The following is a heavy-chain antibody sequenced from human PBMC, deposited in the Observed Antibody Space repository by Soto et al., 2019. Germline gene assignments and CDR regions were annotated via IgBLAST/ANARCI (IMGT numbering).Heavy chain of an antibody. CDR2: ISGSGGST. CDR3: AKDRGVYDYGDYTMGPAPFDY. V-gene: IGHV3-23*01. D-gene: IGHD4-17*01. CDR1: GFTFSSYA. J-gene: IGHJ4*02. Sequence: EVQLLESGGGLVQPGGSLRLSCAASGFTFSSYAMSWVRQAPGKGLEWVSAISGSGGSTYYADSVKGRFTISRDNSKNTLYLQMNSLRAEDTAVYYCAKDRGVYDYGDYTMGPAPFDYWGQGTLVTVSS.